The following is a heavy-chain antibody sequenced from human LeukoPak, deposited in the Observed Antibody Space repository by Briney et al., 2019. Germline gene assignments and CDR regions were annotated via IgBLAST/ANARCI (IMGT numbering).Heavy chain of an antibody. CDR1: GYTFTDYY. CDR2: INPNTGGT. Sequence: ASVKVSCKASGYTFTDYYIHWVRQAPGQGLEWMGWINPNTGGTNYAQKFQGRVTMTGDTSISTAYMELSRLRSNDTAVYYCARVYYYYDSSGILTLYFDYWGQGTLVTVSS. CDR3: ARVYYYYDSSGILTLYFDY. V-gene: IGHV1-2*02. J-gene: IGHJ4*02. D-gene: IGHD3-22*01.